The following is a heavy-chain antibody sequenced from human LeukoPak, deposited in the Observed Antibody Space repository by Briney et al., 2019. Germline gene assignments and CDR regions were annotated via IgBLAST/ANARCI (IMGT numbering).Heavy chain of an antibody. CDR1: GYTFTTYY. Sequence: GASVRVSCTPSGYTFTTYYMHWVRQAPGQGLEWMGIINPSVGSTSYAQKFQGRVTMTRDTSTSTVYMEVSSLRSEDTAVYYCARAVTTAKWFDPWGQGTLVTVSS. CDR3: ARAVTTAKWFDP. J-gene: IGHJ5*02. CDR2: INPSVGST. V-gene: IGHV1-46*01. D-gene: IGHD4-11*01.